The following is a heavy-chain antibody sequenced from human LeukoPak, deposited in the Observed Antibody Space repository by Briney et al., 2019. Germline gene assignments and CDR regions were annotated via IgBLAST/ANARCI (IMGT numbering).Heavy chain of an antibody. CDR1: GFTFSSYS. D-gene: IGHD6-13*01. V-gene: IGHV3-21*01. J-gene: IGHJ4*02. CDR3: AKGGGTGYSSSWFSN. Sequence: GGSLRLSCAASGFTFSSYSMNWVRQAPGKGLEWVSSISSSSSYIYYADSVKGRFTISRDNAKNSLYLQMNSLRAEDTAVYYCAKGGGTGYSSSWFSNWGQGTLVTVSS. CDR2: ISSSSSYI.